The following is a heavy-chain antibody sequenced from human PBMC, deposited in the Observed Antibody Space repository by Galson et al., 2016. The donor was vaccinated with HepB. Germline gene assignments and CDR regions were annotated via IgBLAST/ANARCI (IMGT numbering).Heavy chain of an antibody. Sequence: SLRLSCAASRFTFSSYAMNWVRRAPGKGLQWVSSISASGGRTHYADSVKGRFTISRDKSKNTVFLQLSNLRADDTAVYYCAKSVVSLWFGQKSDSFDMWGQGTMVTVSS. V-gene: IGHV3-23*01. CDR3: AKSVVSLWFGQKSDSFDM. CDR1: RFTFSSYA. CDR2: ISASGGRT. J-gene: IGHJ3*02. D-gene: IGHD3-10*01.